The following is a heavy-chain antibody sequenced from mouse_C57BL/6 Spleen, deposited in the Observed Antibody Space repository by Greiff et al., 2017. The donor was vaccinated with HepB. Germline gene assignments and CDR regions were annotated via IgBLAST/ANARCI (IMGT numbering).Heavy chain of an antibody. J-gene: IGHJ4*01. CDR3: ASGRTGYAMDY. V-gene: IGHV2-6*01. CDR1: GFSLTSYG. Sequence: VKLVESGPGLVAPSQSLSITCTVSGFSLTSYGVDWVRQSPGKGLEWLGVIWGVGSTNYNSALKSRLSISKDNSKSQVFLKMNSLQTDDTAMYYCASGRTGYAMDYWGQGTSVTVSS. CDR2: IWGVGST.